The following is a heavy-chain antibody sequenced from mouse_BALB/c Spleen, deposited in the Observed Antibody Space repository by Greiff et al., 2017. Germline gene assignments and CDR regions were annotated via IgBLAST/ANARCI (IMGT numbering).Heavy chain of an antibody. D-gene: IGHD1-1*01. Sequence: VKVVESGPGLVAPSQSLSITCTASGFTLTDYGVCWVRQPPGKGLEWLGVIWGGGSSYYNSALISRLSINKNNSESQVFLKMNSLQTDDTDMYYCAKRVPNITTEEASNEAYAMDYWGQGTSVTVSS. CDR2: IWGGGSS. CDR1: GFTLTDYG. V-gene: IGHV2-6-5*01. J-gene: IGHJ4*01. CDR3: AKRVPNITTEEASNEAYAMDY.